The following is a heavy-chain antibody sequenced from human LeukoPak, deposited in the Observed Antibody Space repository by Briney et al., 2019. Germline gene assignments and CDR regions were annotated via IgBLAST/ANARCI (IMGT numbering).Heavy chain of an antibody. CDR2: ISGSGGST. Sequence: GGSLGLSCAASGFTFSSYAMSWVRQAPGKGLEWVSAISGSGGSTYYADSVKGRFTISRDNSKNTLYLQMNSLRAEDTAVYYCAKVKVTMVRGVIYYFDYWGQGTLVTVSS. J-gene: IGHJ4*02. CDR3: AKVKVTMVRGVIYYFDY. V-gene: IGHV3-23*01. D-gene: IGHD3-10*01. CDR1: GFTFSSYA.